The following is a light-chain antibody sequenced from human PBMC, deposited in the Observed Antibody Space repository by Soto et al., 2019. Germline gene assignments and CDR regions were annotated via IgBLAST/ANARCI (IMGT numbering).Light chain of an antibody. J-gene: IGLJ3*02. CDR1: GSDVGAYNY. V-gene: IGLV2-11*01. CDR2: NVF. Sequence: QSVLTQPRSVSGSPGQSVTISCTGTGSDVGAYNYVSWYQQYPGKVPKLIVYNVFKRPSGVPDRFSGSKSGNTASLTISGLQADDEADYYCCSYAGDASVFGGGTKLTVL. CDR3: CSYAGDASV.